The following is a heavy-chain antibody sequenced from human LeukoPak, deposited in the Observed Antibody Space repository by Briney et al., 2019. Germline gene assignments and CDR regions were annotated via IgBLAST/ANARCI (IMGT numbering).Heavy chain of an antibody. CDR3: AREGVGSGSYYTPNFDY. V-gene: IGHV3-7*01. CDR1: GFDFDNYW. J-gene: IGHJ4*02. CDR2: MNQDGSEQ. D-gene: IGHD3-10*01. Sequence: GGSLRLSCAASGFDFDNYWMTWVRQVPGKGLEWVANMNQDGSEQYYVDSVKGRFTISRDNGKKSLYLQMNSLRAEDTAVYYCAREGVGSGSYYTPNFDYWGQGTLVTVSS.